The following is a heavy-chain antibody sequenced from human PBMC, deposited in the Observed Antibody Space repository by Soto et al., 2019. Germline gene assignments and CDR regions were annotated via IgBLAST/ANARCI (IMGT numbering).Heavy chain of an antibody. Sequence: GGSLRLSCAASGFTFSSYAMGWVRQAPGKGLEWVSTLTRSGTTPYAESVRGRFTISRDNSKNTLYLQMDDLRAEDTAVYYCVREFAPASPTSDYWGLGPLVTVSS. V-gene: IGHV3-23*01. D-gene: IGHD2-21*01. CDR1: GFTFSSYA. CDR2: LTRSGTT. J-gene: IGHJ4*02. CDR3: VREFAPASPTSDY.